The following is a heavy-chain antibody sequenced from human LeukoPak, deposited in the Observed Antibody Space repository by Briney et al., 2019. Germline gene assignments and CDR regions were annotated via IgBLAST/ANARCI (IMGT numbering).Heavy chain of an antibody. D-gene: IGHD5-12*01. J-gene: IGHJ3*02. Sequence: SETLSLTCTVSGDSISSYYWSWIRQPAGKGLEWIGHIYTSGSTNYNPSLKSRVTMSVDTSKNQFSLKLSSMTAADTAVYYCASGNTGYDRDSFDIWGQRTKVTVSS. CDR2: IYTSGST. V-gene: IGHV4-4*07. CDR3: ASGNTGYDRDSFDI. CDR1: GDSISSYY.